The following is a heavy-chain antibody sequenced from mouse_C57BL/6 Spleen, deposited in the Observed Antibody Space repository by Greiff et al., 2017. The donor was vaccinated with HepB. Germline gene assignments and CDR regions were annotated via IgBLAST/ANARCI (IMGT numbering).Heavy chain of an antibody. V-gene: IGHV1-26*01. Sequence: VQLQQSGPELVKPGASVKISCKASGYTFTDYYMNWVKQSHGKSLEWIGDINPNNGGTSYNQKFKGKATLTVDKSSSTAYMELRSLTSEDSAVYYCARSGIDYGSPYWYFDVWGTGTTVTVSS. CDR3: ARSGIDYGSPYWYFDV. CDR1: GYTFTDYY. J-gene: IGHJ1*03. D-gene: IGHD1-1*01. CDR2: INPNNGGT.